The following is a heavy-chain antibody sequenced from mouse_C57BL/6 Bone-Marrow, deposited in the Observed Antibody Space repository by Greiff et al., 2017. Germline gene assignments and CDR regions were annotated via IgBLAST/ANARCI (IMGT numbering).Heavy chain of an antibody. CDR2: IDPETGGT. Sequence: VQLVESGAELVRPGASVTLSCKASGYTFTDYEMHWVKQTPVHGLEWIGAIDPETGGTAYNQKFKGKAILTADKSSSTAYMELRSLTSEDSAVYYCTSYYGSSYGAYWGQGTLVTVSA. V-gene: IGHV1-15*01. J-gene: IGHJ3*01. CDR1: GYTFTDYE. D-gene: IGHD1-1*01. CDR3: TSYYGSSYGAY.